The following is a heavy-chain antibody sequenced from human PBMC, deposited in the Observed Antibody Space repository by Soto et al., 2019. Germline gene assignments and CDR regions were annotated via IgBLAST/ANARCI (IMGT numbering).Heavy chain of an antibody. Sequence: QLVASGGGLVQPGGSLRLSCVASGFILSTHDLHWVRDTPGEGLEWVSGIGTLGDTFYGASVKGRFTISRENAKNSLYLQMNSLTVGDTAVYYCVRGRSFDFASTPPPTFGPWGQGTLVT. V-gene: IGHV3-13*01. CDR2: IGTLGDT. D-gene: IGHD3-9*01. J-gene: IGHJ5*02. CDR3: VRGRSFDFASTPPPTFGP. CDR1: GFILSTHD.